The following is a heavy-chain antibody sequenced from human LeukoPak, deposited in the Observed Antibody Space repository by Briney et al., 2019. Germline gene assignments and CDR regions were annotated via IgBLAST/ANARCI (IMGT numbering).Heavy chain of an antibody. CDR1: GYTFTGYY. V-gene: IGHV1-2*04. Sequence: ASVKVSCKASGYTFTGYYMHWVRQAPGQGLEWMGWINPNSGGTNYAQKFQGWVTMTRDTSISTAYMELSRLRSDDTAVYYCARDISYDSSGTFDYWGQGTLVTVSS. CDR3: ARDISYDSSGTFDY. D-gene: IGHD3-22*01. J-gene: IGHJ4*02. CDR2: INPNSGGT.